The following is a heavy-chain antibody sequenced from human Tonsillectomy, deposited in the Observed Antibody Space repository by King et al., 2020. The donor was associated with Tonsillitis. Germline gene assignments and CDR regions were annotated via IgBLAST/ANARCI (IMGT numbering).Heavy chain of an antibody. Sequence: VQLVESGGGLVKPGWSLRLSCAASGFTFSDYYISWIRQAPGKGLEWVSYISSSVSTIYYSDSVKVRFTISRDNSKNSLYLHMNRLRAEDTAGYYCAKVRTTVVNGYWGQGTLVTVSS. J-gene: IGHJ4*02. D-gene: IGHD4-23*01. CDR1: GFTFSDYY. CDR3: AKVRTTVVNGY. V-gene: IGHV3-11*01. CDR2: ISSSVSTI.